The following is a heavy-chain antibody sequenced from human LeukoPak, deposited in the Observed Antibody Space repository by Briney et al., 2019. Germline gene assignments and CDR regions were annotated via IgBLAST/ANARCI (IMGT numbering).Heavy chain of an antibody. CDR2: IKQDGSEK. CDR1: GFTFSSYW. V-gene: IGHV3-7*01. D-gene: IGHD2-2*01. J-gene: IGHJ4*02. CDR3: AIVPHPDEYCSSTKCVD. Sequence: GGSLRLSCAASGFTFSSYWMSWVRQAPGKGLEWVANIKQDGSEKYYVDSVKGRFTIYRDNAKNSLYLQMKSLTAKERAAKYCAIVPHPDEYCSSTKCVDWGQGTLVTVSS.